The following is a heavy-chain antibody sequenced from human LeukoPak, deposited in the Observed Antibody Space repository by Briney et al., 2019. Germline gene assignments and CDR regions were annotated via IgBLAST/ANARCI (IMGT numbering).Heavy chain of an antibody. CDR3: ARDRGRDGYPFDY. V-gene: IGHV1-2*06. D-gene: IGHD5-24*01. J-gene: IGHJ4*02. CDR1: GYTFTGYY. Sequence: ASVKVSCMASGYTFTGYYMHWVRQAPGQGLEWMGRINPNSGGTNYAQEFQGRVTMTRDTSISTAYTELSRLRSDDTAVYYCARDRGRDGYPFDYWGQETLVTVSS. CDR2: INPNSGGT.